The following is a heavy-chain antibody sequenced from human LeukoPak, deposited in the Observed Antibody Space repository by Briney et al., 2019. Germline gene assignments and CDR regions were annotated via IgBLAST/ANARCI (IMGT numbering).Heavy chain of an antibody. V-gene: IGHV4-39*07. D-gene: IGHD4-23*01. CDR1: GGYIITSDHY. CDR3: ARERYYYGGKTWFDP. CDR2: IYYTGST. J-gene: IGHJ5*02. Sequence: PSETLSLTCSVSGGYIITSDHYWGWIRQPPGKGLEWIGSIYYTGSTSTNPFFKSRVTVSVDTSKNQFSLNLTSVTAAGTAVYYCARERYYYGGKTWFDPWGQGTLVTVPS.